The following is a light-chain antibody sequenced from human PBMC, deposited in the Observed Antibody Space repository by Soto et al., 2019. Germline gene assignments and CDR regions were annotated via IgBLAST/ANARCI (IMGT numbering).Light chain of an antibody. CDR1: QSVSSSY. CDR2: GAS. V-gene: IGKV3-20*01. J-gene: IGKJ1*01. Sequence: GERATLSCRASQSVSSSYLAWYQQNRGQAPRLLIYGASSRAPGIPDRFGGSGSGTDFTLTISRLEPEDFAVYYCQQYGSSRWTFGQVT. CDR3: QQYGSSRWT.